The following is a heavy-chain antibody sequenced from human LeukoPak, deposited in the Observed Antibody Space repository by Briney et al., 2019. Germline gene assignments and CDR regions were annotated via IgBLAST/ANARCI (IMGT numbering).Heavy chain of an antibody. J-gene: IGHJ5*02. D-gene: IGHD5-18*01. CDR3: VRGYSYGWFDP. Sequence: GGSLSLSCAASGFTFTIYAMSWVRQAPGKGLGWVSTISGSGGSTHYADSVKGRFTISRDNSKNTLYLQMNSLRADDTAVYYCVRGYSYGWFDPWGQGTLVTVSS. CDR1: GFTFTIYA. V-gene: IGHV3-23*01. CDR2: ISGSGGST.